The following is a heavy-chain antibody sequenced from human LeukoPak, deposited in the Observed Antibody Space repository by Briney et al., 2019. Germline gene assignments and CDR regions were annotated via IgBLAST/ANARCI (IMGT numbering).Heavy chain of an antibody. Sequence: GGSLRLSCAASGFTFSSYAMSWVRQAPGKGLEWVANIKGDESARHQADSVKGRFTISRDNTRNSLYLQMTNLRGDDTAVYYCARDVVGSLDYWGQGTLVTVSS. J-gene: IGHJ4*02. V-gene: IGHV3-7*01. CDR2: IKGDESAR. D-gene: IGHD1-26*01. CDR1: GFTFSSYA. CDR3: ARDVVGSLDY.